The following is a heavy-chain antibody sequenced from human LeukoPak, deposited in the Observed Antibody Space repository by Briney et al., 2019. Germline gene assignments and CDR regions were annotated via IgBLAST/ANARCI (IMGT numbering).Heavy chain of an antibody. V-gene: IGHV4-61*01. CDR2: FYYSGST. CDR1: GGSVSSNRYF. J-gene: IGHJ3*01. D-gene: IGHD1-26*01. CDR3: ARVMASNGSIDF. Sequence: SETLSLTCTVFGGSVSSNRYFWNWIRQPPGKGLQWIGYFYYSGSTNYNPSLESRVTISVDTSNNQFSLKLSSVTAADTALYYCARVMASNGSIDFWGQGTMVTVSS.